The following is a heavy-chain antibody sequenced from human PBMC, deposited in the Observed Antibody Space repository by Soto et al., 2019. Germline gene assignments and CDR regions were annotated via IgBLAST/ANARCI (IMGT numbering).Heavy chain of an antibody. V-gene: IGHV3-30*04. CDR2: ISHVGRNK. D-gene: IGHD2-15*01. CDR3: AREGVVVANNYYGMDV. J-gene: IGHJ6*02. CDR1: GFTFSSYG. Sequence: GGSRRLSCGAFGFTFSSYGMDWGRQGPGKGLGGGAVISHVGRNKYYAGSVKGRFTISRDNSKTTLYLQMSSLRAEDTAVYYCAREGVVVANNYYGMDVWGQGTTVTVSS.